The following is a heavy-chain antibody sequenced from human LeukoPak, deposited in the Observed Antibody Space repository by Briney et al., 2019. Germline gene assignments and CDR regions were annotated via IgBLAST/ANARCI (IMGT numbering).Heavy chain of an antibody. J-gene: IGHJ4*02. CDR2: THTSGST. CDR3: ARDESGSFDY. Sequence: SETLSLTCTVSGGSISSYHWSWIRQPAGKGLEWIGRTHTSGSTKYNPSLKSRVTISEDKSKNQFSLKLSAVTAADTAVYYCARDESGSFDYWGQGTLVTVSS. D-gene: IGHD5-12*01. CDR1: GGSISSYH. V-gene: IGHV4-4*07.